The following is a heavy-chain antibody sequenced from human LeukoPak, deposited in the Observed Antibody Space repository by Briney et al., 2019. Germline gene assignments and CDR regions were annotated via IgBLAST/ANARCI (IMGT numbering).Heavy chain of an antibody. J-gene: IGHJ6*02. D-gene: IGHD1-26*01. CDR1: GYFFSKYW. CDR3: ARHRVDFGSHLYAMDV. V-gene: IGHV5-51*01. Sequence: GESLKISCQGSGYFFSKYWIGWVRQMPGKGLEWMGIIYPDDSDTRYSPSFQGQITMSADKSSNTAYLQWTSPKASDTAMYYCARHRVDFGSHLYAMDVWGQGTTVTVSS. CDR2: IYPDDSDT.